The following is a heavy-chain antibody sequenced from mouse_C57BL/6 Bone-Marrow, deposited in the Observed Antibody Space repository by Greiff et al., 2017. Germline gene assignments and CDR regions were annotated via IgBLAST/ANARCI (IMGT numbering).Heavy chain of an antibody. CDR1: GYTFTSYW. V-gene: IGHV1-55*01. J-gene: IGHJ2*01. CDR3: ARSGPLGRSFDY. D-gene: IGHD4-1*01. Sequence: VQLQQPGAELVKPGASVKMSCKASGYTFTSYWITWVKPRPGQGLEWIGDSYPTSGRTNYNEKFKSKAILTVDTSSNTAYMQLSSLTSEDSAVFYCARSGPLGRSFDYWGQGTTLTVSS. CDR2: SYPTSGRT.